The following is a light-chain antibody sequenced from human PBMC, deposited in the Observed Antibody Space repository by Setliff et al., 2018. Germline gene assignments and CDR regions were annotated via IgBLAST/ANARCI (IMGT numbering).Light chain of an antibody. CDR3: NAYASDTTYV. V-gene: IGLV2-14*03. Sequence: QSALTQPASVSASPGQSITISCTGTSSDVGGYNSVSWYQQHPGKGPRLMIYDVSKRPSGVSDRFSGSKSGNTAYLTISGLQTEDEAEYYCNAYASDTTYVFGSGT. J-gene: IGLJ1*01. CDR2: DVS. CDR1: SSDVGGYNS.